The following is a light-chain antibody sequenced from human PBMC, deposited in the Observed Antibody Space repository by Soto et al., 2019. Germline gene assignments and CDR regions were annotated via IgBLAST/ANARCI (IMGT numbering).Light chain of an antibody. V-gene: IGKV3-20*01. CDR1: RSVSNNY. J-gene: IGKJ1*01. CDR3: QQYGSLSWT. Sequence: EIALMQSTGTLSLYTGEGGALSWTASRSVSNNYVAWYQQIPGQAPRLVIYGAASRAAGIPDRFSGSGSGTDFTLTISRLEPEDFAVYYCQQYGSLSWTFGQGTKVDIK. CDR2: GAA.